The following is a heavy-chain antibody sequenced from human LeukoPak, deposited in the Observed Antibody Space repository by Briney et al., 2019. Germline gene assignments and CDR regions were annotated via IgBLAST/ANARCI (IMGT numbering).Heavy chain of an antibody. J-gene: IGHJ4*02. CDR3: ARAFPAAGTDY. D-gene: IGHD6-13*01. V-gene: IGHV4-59*01. CDR1: GGSISSYY. CDR2: IYYSGST. Sequence: SETLSLTCTVSGGSISSYYWSWIRQPPGKGLEWLGYIYYSGSTNYNPSLKSRVTISVDTSKNQFSLKLSSVTAADTAVYYCARAFPAAGTDYWGQGTLVTVSS.